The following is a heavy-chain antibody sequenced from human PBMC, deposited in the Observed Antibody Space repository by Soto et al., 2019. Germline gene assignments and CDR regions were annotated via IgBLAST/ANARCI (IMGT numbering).Heavy chain of an antibody. Sequence: LEWIGWIVVGSGNTNYAQKFQERVTITRDMSTSTAYMELSSLRSEDTAVYYCAASGGPSYYDFWSGYYPYYYGMDVWGQGTTVTVSS. V-gene: IGHV1-58*01. D-gene: IGHD3-3*01. J-gene: IGHJ6*02. CDR3: AASGGPSYYDFWSGYYPYYYGMDV. CDR2: IVVGSGNT.